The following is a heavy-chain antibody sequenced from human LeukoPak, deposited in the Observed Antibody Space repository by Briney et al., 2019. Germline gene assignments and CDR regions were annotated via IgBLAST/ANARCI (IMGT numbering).Heavy chain of an antibody. J-gene: IGHJ4*02. CDR1: GYTFTSYY. D-gene: IGHD6-13*01. V-gene: IGHV1-46*01. Sequence: GASVKVSCKASGYTFTSYYMHWVRQAPGQGLEWMGIINPSGGSTSYAQKFQGRVTMTRDTSTSTVYMELSSLRSEDTAVYYCARDLPFIAAAGTARRAVAGTTLDYWGQGTLVTVSS. CDR3: ARDLPFIAAAGTARRAVAGTTLDY. CDR2: INPSGGST.